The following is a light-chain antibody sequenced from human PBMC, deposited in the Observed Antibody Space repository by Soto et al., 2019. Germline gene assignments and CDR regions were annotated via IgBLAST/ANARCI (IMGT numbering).Light chain of an antibody. J-gene: IGKJ4*01. CDR2: AAS. CDR3: QQYNNWPPLT. V-gene: IGKV3-15*01. Sequence: EIVMTQSPATLSVSPGEGATLSCRASQSVSSNLAWYQQKPGQAPRLLIYAASTRATGIPARFSGSGSGTELTLTISSLQSEDFAVYYWQQYNNWPPLTFGGGTKVEIK. CDR1: QSVSSN.